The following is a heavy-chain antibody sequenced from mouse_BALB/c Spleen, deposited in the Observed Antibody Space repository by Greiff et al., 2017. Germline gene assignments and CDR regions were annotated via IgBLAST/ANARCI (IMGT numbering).Heavy chain of an antibody. J-gene: IGHJ3*01. V-gene: IGHV3-2*02. D-gene: IGHD1-1*01. CDR3: ARRDYGSSPWFAY. CDR2: ISYSGST. CDR1: GYSITSDYA. Sequence: DVQLQESGPGLVKPSQSLSLTCTVTGYSITSDYAWNWIRQFPGNKLEWMGYISYSGSTSYNPSLKSRISITRDTSKNQFFLQLNSVTTEDTATYYCARRDYGSSPWFAYWGQGTLVTVSA.